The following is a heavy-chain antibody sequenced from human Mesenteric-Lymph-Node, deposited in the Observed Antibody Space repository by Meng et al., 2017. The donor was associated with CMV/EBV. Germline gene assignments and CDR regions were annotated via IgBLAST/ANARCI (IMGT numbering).Heavy chain of an antibody. CDR1: GFTFSDYY. CDR2: ISSSGSTI. CDR3: ARAPYSTYYFDY. D-gene: IGHD4-11*01. V-gene: IGHV3-11*01. J-gene: IGHJ4*02. Sequence: GESLKISCAASGFTFSDYYMSWIRPAPGKGLEWVSYISSSGSTIYYADSVKGRFTISRDNAKNSLYLQMNSLRAEDTAVYYCARAPYSTYYFDYWGQGTLVTVSS.